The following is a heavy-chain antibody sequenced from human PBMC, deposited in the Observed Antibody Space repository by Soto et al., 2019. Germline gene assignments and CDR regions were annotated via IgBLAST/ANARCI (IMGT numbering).Heavy chain of an antibody. CDR2: ISYDGSNK. Sequence: QVQLVESGGGVVQPGRSLRLSCAASGFTFSSYGMHWVRQAPGKGLEWVAVISYDGSNKYYADSVKGRFTISRDNSKNTLYLQMNSLRAEDTAVYYCAKDRLRYSSAWYPDYWGQGTLVTVSS. CDR3: AKDRLRYSSAWYPDY. CDR1: GFTFSSYG. D-gene: IGHD6-19*01. V-gene: IGHV3-30*18. J-gene: IGHJ4*02.